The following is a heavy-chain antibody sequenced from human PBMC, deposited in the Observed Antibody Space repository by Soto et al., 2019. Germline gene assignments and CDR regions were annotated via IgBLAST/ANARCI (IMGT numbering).Heavy chain of an antibody. CDR2: INPNSGGT. Sequence: ASVKVSCKASGYTFTGYYMHWVRQAPGQGLEWMGWINPNSGGTNYAQKFQGWVTMTRDTSISTAYMELSRLRSDDTAVYYCARGVYSSRWYIGAYWGQGTLVTVSS. J-gene: IGHJ4*02. CDR3: ARGVYSSRWYIGAY. V-gene: IGHV1-2*04. D-gene: IGHD6-19*01. CDR1: GYTFTGYY.